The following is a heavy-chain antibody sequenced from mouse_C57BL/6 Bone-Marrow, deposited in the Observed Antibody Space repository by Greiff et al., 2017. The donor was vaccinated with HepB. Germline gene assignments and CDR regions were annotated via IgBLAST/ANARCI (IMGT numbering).Heavy chain of an antibody. V-gene: IGHV1-39*01. Sequence: VQLQQSGPELVKPGASVKLSCKASGYSFPDYNMNWVKQSNGKSLEWIGVINPNYGTTSSNQKFKGKATLTVDQSTSTAYMQLNSLTSEDSAVYYCARRDPYGSSPYWYFDVWGTGTTVTVSS. J-gene: IGHJ1*03. D-gene: IGHD1-1*01. CDR3: ARRDPYGSSPYWYFDV. CDR1: GYSFPDYN. CDR2: INPNYGTT.